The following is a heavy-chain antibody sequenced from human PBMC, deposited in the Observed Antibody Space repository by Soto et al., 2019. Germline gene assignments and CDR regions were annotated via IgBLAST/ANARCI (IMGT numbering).Heavy chain of an antibody. CDR1: GFTFSSYA. J-gene: IGHJ4*02. D-gene: IGHD4-17*01. Sequence: PGGSLRLSCAASGFTFSSYAMHWVRQAPGKGLEWVAVISYDGSNKYYADSVKGRFTISRDNSKNTLYLQMNSLRAEDTAVYYCARDRRNRLWNGDYQAVMDYWGQGTLVTVSS. CDR3: ARDRRNRLWNGDYQAVMDY. CDR2: ISYDGSNK. V-gene: IGHV3-30-3*01.